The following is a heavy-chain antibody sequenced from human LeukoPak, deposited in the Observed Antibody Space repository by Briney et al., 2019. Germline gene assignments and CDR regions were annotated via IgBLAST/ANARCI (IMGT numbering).Heavy chain of an antibody. CDR3: VRGCSSTSCCPFDY. J-gene: IGHJ4*02. V-gene: IGHV3-74*01. CDR2: INYDGST. D-gene: IGHD2-2*01. Sequence: GGSLRLSCAASGFTFSNYWTHWFRQAPGKGLVWVSRINYDGSTNYADSVKGRFTISRDNARNTLYMQMNSLRAEDTAVYYCVRGCSSTSCCPFDYWGQGTLVTVSS. CDR1: GFTFSNYW.